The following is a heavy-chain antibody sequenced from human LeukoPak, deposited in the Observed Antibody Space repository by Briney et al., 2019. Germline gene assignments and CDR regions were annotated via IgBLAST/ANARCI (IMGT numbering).Heavy chain of an antibody. CDR2: ISHSGSP. CDR1: GGSISSGKW. J-gene: IGHJ4*02. Sequence: PSETLSLTCGVSGGSISSGKWWSWVRQPPGKGLEWIGEISHSGSPNYNPPLKSRLTISVDLPKNQFSLDLRSVTAADTAVYYCARDAAAGYSLACWGQGTLVTVSS. D-gene: IGHD6-13*01. CDR3: ARDAAAGYSLAC. V-gene: IGHV4/OR15-8*01.